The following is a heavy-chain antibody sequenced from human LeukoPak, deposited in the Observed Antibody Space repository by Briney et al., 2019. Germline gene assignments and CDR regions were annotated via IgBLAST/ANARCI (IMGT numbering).Heavy chain of an antibody. D-gene: IGHD3-10*01. Sequence: SETLSLTCAVYGGSFSGYYWSWIRQPPGKGLEWIGEINHSGSTNYNPSLKSRVTISVDTSKNQFSLKLSSVTAADTAVYYCARGIRRHYYGSGSYYNTGRRIGDYFDYWGQGTLVTVSS. J-gene: IGHJ4*02. V-gene: IGHV4-34*01. CDR3: ARGIRRHYYGSGSYYNTGRRIGDYFDY. CDR2: INHSGST. CDR1: GGSFSGYY.